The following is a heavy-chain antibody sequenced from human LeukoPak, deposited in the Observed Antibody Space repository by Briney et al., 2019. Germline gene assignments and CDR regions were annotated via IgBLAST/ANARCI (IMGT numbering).Heavy chain of an antibody. J-gene: IGHJ6*02. CDR2: IYYGGST. Sequence: SETLSLTCTVSGGSISSGDYYWSWIRQPPGKGLEWIGYIYYGGSTYYNPSLKSRVTISVDTSKNQFSLKLSSVTAADTAVYYCARDLASPHYGDYPRTWYYYGMDVWGQGTTVTVSS. V-gene: IGHV4-30-4*01. CDR1: GGSISSGDYY. D-gene: IGHD4-17*01. CDR3: ARDLASPHYGDYPRTWYYYGMDV.